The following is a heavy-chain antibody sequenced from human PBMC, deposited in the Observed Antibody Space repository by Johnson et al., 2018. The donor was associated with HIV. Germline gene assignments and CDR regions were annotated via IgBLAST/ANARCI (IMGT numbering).Heavy chain of an antibody. CDR2: INWNGGST. Sequence: VQLVESGGGVVRPGGSLRLSCAASGFTFDDYDMSWVRQAPGKGLEWVSGINWNGGSTGYGDSVKGRFTISRDNAKNSLYLQMNNLRAEDSALDYCARESPSGGGNDAFDIWGQGTMVTVSS. CDR3: ARESPSGGGNDAFDI. D-gene: IGHD3-10*01. J-gene: IGHJ3*02. CDR1: GFTFDDYD. V-gene: IGHV3-20*04.